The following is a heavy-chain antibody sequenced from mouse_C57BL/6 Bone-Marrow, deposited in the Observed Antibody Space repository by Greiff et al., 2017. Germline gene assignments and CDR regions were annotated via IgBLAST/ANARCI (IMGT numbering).Heavy chain of an antibody. V-gene: IGHV1-39*01. D-gene: IGHD1-1*01. CDR3: ARIHYYGSSYDWYFDV. J-gene: IGHJ1*03. Sequence: VQLQQSGPELVKPGASVKISCKASGYSFTDYNMNWVKQSNGKSLEWIGVINPNYGTTSYNQKFKGKATLTVDQSSSTAYMQLNSLTSEDSAVYCCARIHYYGSSYDWYFDVWGTGTTVTVSS. CDR1: GYSFTDYN. CDR2: INPNYGTT.